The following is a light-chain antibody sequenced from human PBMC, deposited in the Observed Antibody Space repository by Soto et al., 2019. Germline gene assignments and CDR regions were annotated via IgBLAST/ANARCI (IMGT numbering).Light chain of an antibody. CDR3: QHYDSLPIT. CDR1: QSVRGSF. J-gene: IGKJ5*01. CDR2: GAS. V-gene: IGKV3-20*01. Sequence: EIVLTQSPATLSLSPGERATLSCRVSQSVRGSFFSWYQQRPGQPPRLLIYGASRRASGIPDRFSGSGSETDFTLTISRLEAEDVAVFYCQHYDSLPITFGQGTRLEIK.